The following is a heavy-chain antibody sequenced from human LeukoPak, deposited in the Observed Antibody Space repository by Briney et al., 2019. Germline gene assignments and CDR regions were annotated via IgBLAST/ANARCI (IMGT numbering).Heavy chain of an antibody. CDR1: GFTVSSNY. CDR2: IYSGGNT. Sequence: GGSLRLSCAASGFTVSSNYMSWVRQAPGKGLEWVSVIYSGGNTYYAVSAKSRFTISRDNYKNTLYLQMNSLRSEDTAVYYCARFHYGYDAFDIWGQGTMVTVSS. V-gene: IGHV3-53*01. CDR3: ARFHYGYDAFDI. D-gene: IGHD5-18*01. J-gene: IGHJ3*02.